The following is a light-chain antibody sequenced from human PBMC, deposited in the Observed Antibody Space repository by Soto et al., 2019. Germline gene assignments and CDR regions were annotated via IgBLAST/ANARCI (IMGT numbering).Light chain of an antibody. J-gene: IGLJ1*01. CDR3: SSYAGSTPHYV. V-gene: IGLV2-8*01. CDR2: EVS. Sequence: QPALTQPPSASGSPGQSVTISCTGTSSDVGGYNYVSWYQQHPGKAPKLMIYEVSKRPSGVPDRFSGSKSGNTASLTVSGLQAEDEADYYCSSYAGSTPHYVFGTGTKVTVL. CDR1: SSDVGGYNY.